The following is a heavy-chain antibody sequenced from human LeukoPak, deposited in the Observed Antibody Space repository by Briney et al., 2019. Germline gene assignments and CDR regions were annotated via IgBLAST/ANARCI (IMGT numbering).Heavy chain of an antibody. J-gene: IGHJ5*02. CDR2: NNGDGSTT. Sequence: GGSLRLSCVASGFSLSGYWMYWVRQAPGKGLMYISRNNGDGSTTNYADVVKGRFTMSRDNVKNTLYLQMNSLRVEDTAVYYCAREPRNVGLAPLGQGTLVTVSS. CDR1: GFSLSGYW. CDR3: AREPRNVGLAP. V-gene: IGHV3-74*01. D-gene: IGHD2-15*01.